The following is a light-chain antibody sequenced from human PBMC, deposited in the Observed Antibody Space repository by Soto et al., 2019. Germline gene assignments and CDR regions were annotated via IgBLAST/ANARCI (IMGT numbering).Light chain of an antibody. CDR3: QQYGTSWWT. CDR2: GAS. Sequence: EIVLTQSPGTLSLSPGERATLSCRTSQSVSSNYLAWYQQKPGQAPRLLIYGASSRATGIPDRFSGCGSGTDFTLTISRLEPEEFAVYHCQQYGTSWWTFGQGTKVEIK. V-gene: IGKV3-20*01. J-gene: IGKJ1*01. CDR1: QSVSSNY.